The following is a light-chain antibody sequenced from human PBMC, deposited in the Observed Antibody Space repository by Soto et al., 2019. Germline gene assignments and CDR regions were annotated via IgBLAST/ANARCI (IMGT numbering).Light chain of an antibody. J-gene: IGKJ2*01. CDR1: QSVSNSY. Sequence: EIVLTQSPGTLSLSPGGRATLSCRASQSVSNSYLAWYQQKPGQAPRLLIYGASGRATGIPDRFSGSGSGTAFYLTISRLEPEDFAVYYCQQYGSSPLYTFGQGTKLEIK. V-gene: IGKV3-20*01. CDR2: GAS. CDR3: QQYGSSPLYT.